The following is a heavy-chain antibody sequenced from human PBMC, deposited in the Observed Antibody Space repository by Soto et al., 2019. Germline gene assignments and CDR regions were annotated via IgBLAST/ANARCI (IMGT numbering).Heavy chain of an antibody. V-gene: IGHV3-23*01. J-gene: IGHJ4*02. D-gene: IGHD6-13*01. CDR1: GFTFSNYA. CDR3: ARRPLTAAGLDY. CDR2: ITGSGGGT. Sequence: EVQLLESGGGLVQPGGSLRLSCAASGFTFSNYAMTWVRQAPGKGLEWVSVITGSGGGTYFVDSVKGRFTISRDNSKNTVYLQMSSLRADDTAVYYCARRPLTAAGLDYWGQGTLVTVSS.